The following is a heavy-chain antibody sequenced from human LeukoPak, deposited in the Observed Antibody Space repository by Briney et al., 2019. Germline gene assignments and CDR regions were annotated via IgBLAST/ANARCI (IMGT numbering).Heavy chain of an antibody. J-gene: IGHJ5*02. CDR3: ARDPSEWELLRFDP. CDR1: VGTFSSYA. Sequence: SVKVSCKASVGTFSSYAISWVRQAPGQGLEWMGRIIPILGIANYAQKFQGRVTITADKSTSTAYMELSSLRSEDTAVYYCARDPSEWELLRFDPWGQGTLVTVSS. CDR2: IIPILGIA. D-gene: IGHD1-26*01. V-gene: IGHV1-69*04.